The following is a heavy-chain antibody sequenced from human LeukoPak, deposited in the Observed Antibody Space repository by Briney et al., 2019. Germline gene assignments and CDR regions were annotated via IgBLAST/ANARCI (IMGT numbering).Heavy chain of an antibody. J-gene: IGHJ6*02. CDR1: GFTFSSYG. CDR3: ARGGYCSSTSCYRVYYYGMDV. V-gene: IGHV3-33*01. CDR2: IWYDGSNK. Sequence: PGGSLRLSCAASGFTFSSYGMHWVRQAPGKGLEWVAVIWYDGSNKYYADSVKGRFTISRDNSKNTLYLQMNSLRAEDTAVYYCARGGYCSSTSCYRVYYYGMDVWGQGTTVTVSS. D-gene: IGHD2-2*02.